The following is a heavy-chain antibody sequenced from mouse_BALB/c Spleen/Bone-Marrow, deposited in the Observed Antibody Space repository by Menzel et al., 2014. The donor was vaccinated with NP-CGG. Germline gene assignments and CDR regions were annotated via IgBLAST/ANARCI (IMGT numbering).Heavy chain of an antibody. CDR2: INPSNGRT. CDR1: GYTFTSYW. Sequence: QVHLQQPGAELVKPGASVKLSCKASGYTFTSYWMHWVKQRPGRGLEWIGEINPSNGRTNYNEKFKSKATLTVDKSSSTAYMQLSSLTSEDSAVYYCARGYFAYWGQGTLVTVSA. J-gene: IGHJ3*01. CDR3: ARGYFAY. D-gene: IGHD2-14*01. V-gene: IGHV1S81*02.